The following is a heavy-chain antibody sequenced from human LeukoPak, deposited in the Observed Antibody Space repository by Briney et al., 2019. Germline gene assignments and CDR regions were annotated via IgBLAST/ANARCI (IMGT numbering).Heavy chain of an antibody. CDR1: GFTFSSYA. CDR2: ISSNGGST. V-gene: IGHV3-64*01. J-gene: IGHJ4*02. Sequence: PGGSLRLSCAASGFTFSSYAMHWVRQAPGKGLEYVSAISSNGGSTYYANSVKGRFTISRDNSKNTLYLQMGSLRAEDMAVYYCARAGSTSYPYYFDYWGQGTLVTVSS. CDR3: ARAGSTSYPYYFDY. D-gene: IGHD6-25*01.